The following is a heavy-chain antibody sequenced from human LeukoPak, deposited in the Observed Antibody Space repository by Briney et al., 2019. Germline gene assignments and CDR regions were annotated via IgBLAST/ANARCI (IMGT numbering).Heavy chain of an antibody. CDR1: GGTFSSYA. CDR2: IIPILGIA. V-gene: IGHV1-69*04. Sequence: SVKVSCKASGGTFSSYAISWVRQAPGQGLEWMGRIIPILGIANYAQKFQGRVTITADKSTSTAYMELSSLRPEDTAVYYCARMIAVAGRGNWFDPWGQGTLVTVSS. D-gene: IGHD6-19*01. J-gene: IGHJ5*02. CDR3: ARMIAVAGRGNWFDP.